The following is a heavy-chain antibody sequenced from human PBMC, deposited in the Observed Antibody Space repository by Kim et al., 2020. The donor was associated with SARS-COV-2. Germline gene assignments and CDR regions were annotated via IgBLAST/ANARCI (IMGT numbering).Heavy chain of an antibody. J-gene: IGHJ4*02. CDR2: ISGSGGST. CDR3: AKAPYDILTGYSIY. Sequence: GGSLRLSCAASGFTFSSYAMSWVRQAPGKGLEWVSAISGSGGSTYYADSVKGRFTISRDNSKNTLYLQMNSLRAEDTAVYYCAKAPYDILTGYSIYWGQGTLVTVSS. D-gene: IGHD3-9*01. CDR1: GFTFSSYA. V-gene: IGHV3-23*01.